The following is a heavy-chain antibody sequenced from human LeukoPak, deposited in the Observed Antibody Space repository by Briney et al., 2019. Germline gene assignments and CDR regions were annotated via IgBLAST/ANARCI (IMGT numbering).Heavy chain of an antibody. V-gene: IGHV4-31*03. D-gene: IGHD6-19*01. CDR3: ARDNEWLDC. Sequence: SQTLSLTCTVSGGSISSGGYYWSWIRQHPGKGLEWIGHSYYTGRTYYNPSLKSRVTISSETSKNQFSLKLSSVTAADTAVYYCARDNEWLDCWGQGNLVIVSS. J-gene: IGHJ4*02. CDR2: SYYTGRT. CDR1: GGSISSGGYY.